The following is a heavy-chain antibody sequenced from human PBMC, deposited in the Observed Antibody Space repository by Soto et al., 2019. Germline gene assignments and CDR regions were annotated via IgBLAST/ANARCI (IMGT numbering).Heavy chain of an antibody. Sequence: PSETLSLTCTVSGGSISSYYWSWIRQPPGKGLEWIGYIYYSGSTNYNPSLKSRVTISVDTSKNQFSLKLGSVTAADTAVYCCARSYGDYYPLFDYWGQGTLVTVSS. J-gene: IGHJ4*02. D-gene: IGHD4-17*01. CDR3: ARSYGDYYPLFDY. CDR2: IYYSGST. CDR1: GGSISSYY. V-gene: IGHV4-59*01.